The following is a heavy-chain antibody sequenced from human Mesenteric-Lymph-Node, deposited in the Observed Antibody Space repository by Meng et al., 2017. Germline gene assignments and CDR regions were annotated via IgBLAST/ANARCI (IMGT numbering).Heavy chain of an antibody. CDR1: GGSISRCNW. J-gene: IGHJ4*02. CDR3: ARVGQWLPIDY. CDR2: IYHSGST. D-gene: IGHD6-19*01. Sequence: QGQLEEAGPGLVKLSGTLPLTGAFFGGSISRCNWWSWVRQPAGKGLEWIGEIYHSGSTNYNPSLKSRVTISVDKSKNQFSLNLSSVTAADTAVYYCARVGQWLPIDYWGQGTLVTVSS. V-gene: IGHV4-4*02.